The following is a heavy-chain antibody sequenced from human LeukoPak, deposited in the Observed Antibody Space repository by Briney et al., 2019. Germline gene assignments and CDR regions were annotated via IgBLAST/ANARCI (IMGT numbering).Heavy chain of an antibody. CDR3: AKDGGSYSADY. CDR1: GYTFITYK. Sequence: GASVKVSSKASGYTFITYKMHWVRQAPGQGLEWVGIINPSDGDRRNAQKFQGRVTMTRDMSTSTVYMELSSLRSEDTAVYYCAKDGGSYSADYWGQGTLVTVSS. J-gene: IGHJ4*02. CDR2: INPSDGDR. D-gene: IGHD3-10*01. V-gene: IGHV1-46*01.